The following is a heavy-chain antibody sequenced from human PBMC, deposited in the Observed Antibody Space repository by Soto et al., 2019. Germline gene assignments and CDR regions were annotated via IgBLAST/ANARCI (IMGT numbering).Heavy chain of an antibody. CDR1: GYTFTIYG. CDR2: ISAYNGNT. V-gene: IGHV1-18*04. Sequence: ASVKVSCKASGYTFTIYGISWVRQAPGQGLEWMGWISAYNGNTNYAQKLQGRVTMTTDTSTSTAYMELRSLRSDDTAVYYCARGLAAATLFYGMDVWGQGTTVTVSS. J-gene: IGHJ6*02. CDR3: ARGLAAATLFYGMDV. D-gene: IGHD6-13*01.